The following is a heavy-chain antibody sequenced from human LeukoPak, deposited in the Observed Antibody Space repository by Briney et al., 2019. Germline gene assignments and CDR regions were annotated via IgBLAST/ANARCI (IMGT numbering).Heavy chain of an antibody. D-gene: IGHD6-6*01. J-gene: IGHJ4*02. V-gene: IGHV4-30-4*07. CDR3: ARVNGEQLVPDFDY. Sequence: SETLSLTCAVSGGSISSGGYSWSWIRQPPGKGLEWIGYIYFSGSTYYNPSLKSRVTISVDTSKNQFSLKLNSMTAADTAVYYCARVNGEQLVPDFDYWGQGTLVTVSS. CDR2: IYFSGST. CDR1: GGSISSGGYS.